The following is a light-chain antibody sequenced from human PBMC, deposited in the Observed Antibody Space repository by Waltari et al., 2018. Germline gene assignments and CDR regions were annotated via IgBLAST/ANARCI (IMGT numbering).Light chain of an antibody. V-gene: IGKV1-39*01. Sequence: DIQMTQSPSSLSASVGDRVTITCRASQNIDTYFSWYQQKPGKAPKLLIHTASNLQSGVPSRFTGSGSGTDFTLTISSLQAEDFATYYCQQRYSVPWTFGRGTKVEIK. CDR2: TAS. J-gene: IGKJ1*01. CDR1: QNIDTY. CDR3: QQRYSVPWT.